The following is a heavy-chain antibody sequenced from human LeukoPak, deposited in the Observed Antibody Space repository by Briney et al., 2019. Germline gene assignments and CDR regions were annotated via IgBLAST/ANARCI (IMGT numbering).Heavy chain of an antibody. CDR2: INNNSGAT. J-gene: IGHJ4*02. V-gene: IGHV1-2*02. D-gene: IGHD2-2*01. CDR1: GYTFTDYF. Sequence: SVTVSCKASGYTFTDYFMHWVRQAPGQGLEWMEWINNNSGATNYAQNFQGRVTMTRDTSISTVYMELNRLRSDDTAVYYCARFRGSSNFDYWGQGTLVTVSS. CDR3: ARFRGSSNFDY.